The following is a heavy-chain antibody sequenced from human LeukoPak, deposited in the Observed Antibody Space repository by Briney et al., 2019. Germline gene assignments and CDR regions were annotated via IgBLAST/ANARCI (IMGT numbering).Heavy chain of an antibody. D-gene: IGHD5-24*01. CDR3: ARGDGCNYRAFDI. V-gene: IGHV4-30-2*01. CDR2: IYHSGST. J-gene: IGHJ3*02. Sequence: SETLSLTCAVSGGSISSGGYSWSWIRQPPGKGLEWIGYIYHSGSTYYNPSLKSRVTISVDRSKNQFSLKLSSVTAADTAVYYCARGDGCNYRAFDIWGQGTMVTVSS. CDR1: GGSISSGGYS.